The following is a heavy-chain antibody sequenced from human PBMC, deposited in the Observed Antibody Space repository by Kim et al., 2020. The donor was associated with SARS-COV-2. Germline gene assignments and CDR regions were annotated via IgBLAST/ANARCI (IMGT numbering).Heavy chain of an antibody. CDR1: GGYISSNGYY. V-gene: IGHV4-39*07. CDR2: LYYSGST. D-gene: IGHD5-18*01. Sequence: SETLSLTCTVSGGYISSNGYYWGWVRQPPGKGLEWIGSLYYSGSTYYNPSLESRVTISIDTSKNQFSLRLTSVTAADTAVYYCARALDTAMVTGGYTWF. CDR3: ARALDTAMVTGGYTWF. J-gene: IGHJ5*01.